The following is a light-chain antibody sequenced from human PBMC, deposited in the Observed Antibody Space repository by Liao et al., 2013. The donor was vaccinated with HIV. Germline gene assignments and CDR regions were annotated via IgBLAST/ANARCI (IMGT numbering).Light chain of an antibody. CDR1: KIGTTS. CDR2: YDS. CDR3: QAWDTITDNYV. Sequence: SYVLTQPPSVSVAPGQTARITCGGKKIGTTSVHWYQQRSGQAPVLVIFYDSARPSGIPERFSGSNPGNTTTLTISGIEAGDEADYYCQAWDTITDNYVFGTGTKVTVL. J-gene: IGLJ1*01. V-gene: IGLV3-21*01.